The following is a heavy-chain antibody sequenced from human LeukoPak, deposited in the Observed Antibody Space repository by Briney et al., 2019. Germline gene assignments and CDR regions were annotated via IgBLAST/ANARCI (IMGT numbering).Heavy chain of an antibody. CDR2: IYYGGST. J-gene: IGHJ5*02. V-gene: IGHV4-59*01. Sequence: SETLSLTCTVSGGSISTYYWSWIRQPPGKGLEWIGYIYYGGSTKYNPSLKSRVTISLDTSKNQFSLKLTSVTAADTAVYYCARAELEYGWFDPWGQGTLVTVSS. CDR1: GGSISTYY. CDR3: ARAELEYGWFDP. D-gene: IGHD1-1*01.